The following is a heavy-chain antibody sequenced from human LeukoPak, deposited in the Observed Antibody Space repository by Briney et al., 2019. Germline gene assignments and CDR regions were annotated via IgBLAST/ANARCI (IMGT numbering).Heavy chain of an antibody. D-gene: IGHD1-26*01. Sequence: LSLTCTVSGGSISSGGYYWSWIRQAPGKGLEWVAVIWYDGSNKYYADSVKGRFTISRDNSKNTLYLQMNSLRAEDTAVYYCARSSGGSYLLFDYWGRGTLVTVSS. CDR3: ARSSGGSYLLFDY. J-gene: IGHJ4*02. CDR1: GGSISSGGYY. CDR2: IWYDGSNK. V-gene: IGHV3-33*08.